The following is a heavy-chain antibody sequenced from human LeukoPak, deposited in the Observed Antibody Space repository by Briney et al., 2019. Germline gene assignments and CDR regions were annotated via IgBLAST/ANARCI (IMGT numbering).Heavy chain of an antibody. CDR2: ISDSGVST. D-gene: IGHD6-13*01. V-gene: IGHV3-23*01. CDR1: GFTFRSYA. Sequence: GGSLRLSCAASGFTFRSYAMTWVRQAPGKGLDWVSGISDSGVSTYYADSVKGRSTISRDNTKNTLYLQMNSLRAEDTAVYYCAKEAAAGSLGGDLDYWGQGTLVTVSS. CDR3: AKEAAAGSLGGDLDY. J-gene: IGHJ4*02.